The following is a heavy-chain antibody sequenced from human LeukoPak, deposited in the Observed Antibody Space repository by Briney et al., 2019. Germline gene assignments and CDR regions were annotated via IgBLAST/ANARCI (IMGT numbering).Heavy chain of an antibody. D-gene: IGHD3-16*01. V-gene: IGHV3-30*04. J-gene: IGHJ6*03. CDR1: GFTFSSYA. CDR2: ISYDGSNK. Sequence: GGSLRLSCAASGFTFSSYAMHWVRQAPGKGLEWVAVISYDGSNKYYADSVKGRFTISRDNSKSTLYLQMNSLRAEDTAVYYCAKGGESYYNHYYMDVWGKGTTVTVSS. CDR3: AKGGESYYNHYYMDV.